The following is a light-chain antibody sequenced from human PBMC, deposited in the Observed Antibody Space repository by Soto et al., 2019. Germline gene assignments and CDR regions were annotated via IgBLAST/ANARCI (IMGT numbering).Light chain of an antibody. CDR2: DVS. V-gene: IGLV2-11*01. J-gene: IGLJ2*01. CDR1: SSDVGSYNY. Sequence: HSALTQPRSVSGSPGESVTISCSGTSSDVGSYNYVSWYQQYPGKTPKVMIYDVSERPSEVPVRFSGSKSGNTASLTISGLQAEDEAEYFCCSYSGSDSLLFGGGTKVTVL. CDR3: CSYSGSDSLL.